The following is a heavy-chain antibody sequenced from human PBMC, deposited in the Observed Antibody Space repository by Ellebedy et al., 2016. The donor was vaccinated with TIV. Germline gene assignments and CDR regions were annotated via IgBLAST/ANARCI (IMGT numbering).Heavy chain of an antibody. CDR3: ARAVFGTKFDF. J-gene: IGHJ4*02. CDR1: GFTFSDYY. V-gene: IGHV4-34*01. Sequence: MPGGSLRLSCAASGFTFSDYYMSWIRQAPGKGLEWIGTFNHSGSTNYNPSLKSRVTISVDTSKNQLSLKLSSVTAADTAVYYCARAVFGTKFDFWGQGTLVTVSS. D-gene: IGHD1-14*01. CDR2: FNHSGST.